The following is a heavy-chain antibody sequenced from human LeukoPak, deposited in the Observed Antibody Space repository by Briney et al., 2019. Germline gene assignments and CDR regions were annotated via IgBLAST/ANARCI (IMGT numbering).Heavy chain of an antibody. CDR1: GFTFSDYY. Sequence: GGSLRLSCATSGFTFSDYYINWVRQAPGKGLEWVSSISSSSSYIYYADSVKGRFTISRDNAKNSLYLQMNSLRAEDTAVYYCARDGIAAAAYYFDYWGQGTLVTVSS. CDR2: ISSSSSYI. D-gene: IGHD6-13*01. CDR3: ARDGIAAAAYYFDY. V-gene: IGHV3-21*01. J-gene: IGHJ4*02.